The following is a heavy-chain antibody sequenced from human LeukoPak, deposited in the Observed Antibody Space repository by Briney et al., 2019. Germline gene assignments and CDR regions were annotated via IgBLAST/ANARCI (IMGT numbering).Heavy chain of an antibody. Sequence: PSETLSLTCAVYGGSFSGYYWSWIRQPPGKGLEWIGEINHSGSTNYNPSLKSRVTISVDTSKHQFSLKLSSVTAADTAMYYCARAHQGIRSSSWWFDYWGQGTLVTVSS. J-gene: IGHJ4*02. CDR2: INHSGST. CDR1: GGSFSGYY. D-gene: IGHD6-13*01. V-gene: IGHV4-34*01. CDR3: ARAHQGIRSSSWWFDY.